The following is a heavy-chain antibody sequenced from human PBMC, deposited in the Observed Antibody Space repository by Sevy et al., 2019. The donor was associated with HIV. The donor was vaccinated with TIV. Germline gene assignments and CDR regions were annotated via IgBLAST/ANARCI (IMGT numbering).Heavy chain of an antibody. CDR2: ISGSGGST. CDR3: ATSRRDYGGNFPFDY. V-gene: IGHV3-23*01. CDR1: GFTFSSYA. J-gene: IGHJ4*02. D-gene: IGHD4-17*01. Sequence: GGSLRLSCVASGFTFSSYAMSWVRQAPGKGLEWVSAISGSGGSTYYADSVKGRFTISRDNSKNTLYLQMNSLRAEDTAVYYCATSRRDYGGNFPFDYWGQGTLVTVSS.